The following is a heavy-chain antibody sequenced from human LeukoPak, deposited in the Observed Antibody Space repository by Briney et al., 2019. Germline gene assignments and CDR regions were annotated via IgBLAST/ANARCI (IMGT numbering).Heavy chain of an antibody. J-gene: IGHJ4*02. D-gene: IGHD2-15*01. Sequence: SGTLSLTCTVSGGSISSGDYYWSWIRQPPGKGLEWIGYIYYSGSTYYNPSLKSRVTISVDTSKNQFSLKLSSVTAADTAVYYCARYCSGGSCQTFDYWGQGTLVTVSS. V-gene: IGHV4-30-4*08. CDR2: IYYSGST. CDR1: GGSISSGDYY. CDR3: ARYCSGGSCQTFDY.